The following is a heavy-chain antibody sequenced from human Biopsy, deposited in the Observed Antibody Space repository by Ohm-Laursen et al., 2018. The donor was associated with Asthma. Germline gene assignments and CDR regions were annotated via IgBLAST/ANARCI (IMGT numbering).Heavy chain of an antibody. CDR3: ARDFTIGSGSPFHF. Sequence: SLRLSCSASGFDFSDYTMNWVRQAPGKGLEWVSSISSLSRYKYYSDSLRGRVTISGDNAKSFLHLQMSSLRAEDTAVYFCARDFTIGSGSPFHFWGPGTLVTVSS. V-gene: IGHV3-21*01. CDR2: ISSLSRYK. J-gene: IGHJ4*01. CDR1: GFDFSDYT. D-gene: IGHD3-10*01.